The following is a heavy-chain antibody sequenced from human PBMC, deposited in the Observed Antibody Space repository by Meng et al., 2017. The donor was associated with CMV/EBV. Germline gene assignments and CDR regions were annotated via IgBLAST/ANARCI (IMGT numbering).Heavy chain of an antibody. CDR1: GYSFTSYW. Sequence: GESLKISCKGSGYSFTSYWIGWVRQMPGEGLEWMGIIYPGDSDTRYSPSFQGQVTISADKSISTAYLQWSSLKASDTAMYYCARDRVVVVPAAILENSYYYYGMDVWGQGTTVTVSS. CDR2: IYPGDSDT. CDR3: ARDRVVVVPAAILENSYYYYGMDV. V-gene: IGHV5-51*01. J-gene: IGHJ6*02. D-gene: IGHD2-2*02.